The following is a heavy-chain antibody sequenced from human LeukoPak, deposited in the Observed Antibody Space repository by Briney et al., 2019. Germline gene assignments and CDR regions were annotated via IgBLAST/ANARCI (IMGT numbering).Heavy chain of an antibody. D-gene: IGHD2-15*01. CDR3: AREEIEGYCSGGSCYGNNWFDP. CDR1: GYSFTSYW. CDR2: IYPGDSDT. J-gene: IGHJ5*02. V-gene: IGHV5-51*01. Sequence: PGESLKISCKGSGYSFTSYWIVWVRQMPGKGLEWMGIIYPGDSDTRYSPSFQGQVTISADKSISTAYLQWSSLKASDTAMYYCAREEIEGYCSGGSCYGNNWFDPWGQGTLVTVSS.